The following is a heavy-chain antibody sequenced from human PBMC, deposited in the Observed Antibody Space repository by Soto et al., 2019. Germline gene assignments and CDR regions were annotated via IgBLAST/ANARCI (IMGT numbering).Heavy chain of an antibody. V-gene: IGHV3-9*01. Sequence: EVQLVESGGGLVQPGRSLRLSCAASGFTFDDYAMHWVRQAPGKGLEWVSGISWNSGSIGYADSVKGRFTISRDNXXNSLYLQMHSLRAEDTDLYYCAKDIAAAGSDYFDYWGQGTLVTVSS. CDR1: GFTFDDYA. D-gene: IGHD6-13*01. J-gene: IGHJ4*02. CDR3: AKDIAAAGSDYFDY. CDR2: ISWNSGSI.